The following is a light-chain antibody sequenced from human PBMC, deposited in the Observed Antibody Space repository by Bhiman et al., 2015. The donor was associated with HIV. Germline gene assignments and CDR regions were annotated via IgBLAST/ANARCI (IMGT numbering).Light chain of an antibody. V-gene: IGLV2-14*03. J-gene: IGLJ2*01. CDR1: SSDVGAYNF. CDR3: SSHTSSSTLVL. Sequence: QPALTQPPSATGSPGQSVTISCTGTSSDVGAYNFVSWYQQHPGKAPRLIIYDVSDRPSGLSNRFSGSKSGNTASLTISGLQPEDEADYYCSSHTSSSTLVLFGGGTKLTVL. CDR2: DVS.